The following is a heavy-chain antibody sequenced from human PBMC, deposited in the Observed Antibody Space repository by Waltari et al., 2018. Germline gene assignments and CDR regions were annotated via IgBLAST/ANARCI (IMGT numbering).Heavy chain of an antibody. CDR3: GRVGVQSGADY. CDR1: GYTFTTYT. J-gene: IGHJ4*02. CDR2: INTLTGNT. D-gene: IGHD3-10*01. V-gene: IGHV1-18*01. Sequence: QVHLVQSGAEMKKPGASVSVSCKASGYTFTTYTITWVRQAPGQGLEWMGWINTLTGNTDYAKNLQGRVTMTADTSTNTAYMELSNLRSDDSAVYYCGRVGVQSGADYWGQGTLVTVSS.